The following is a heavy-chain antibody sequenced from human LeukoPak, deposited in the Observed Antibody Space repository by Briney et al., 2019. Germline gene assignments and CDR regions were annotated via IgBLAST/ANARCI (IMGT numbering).Heavy chain of an antibody. CDR2: VYYSGST. J-gene: IGHJ3*02. CDR1: GCSISSSSYY. D-gene: IGHD6-13*01. Sequence: TATLTLSCKVSGCSISSSSYYWVWLRQPPGQELEWFGSVYYSGSTYYNPSLNSLIITTVATSNNDFFLQLSSMSAADTALYYCARDILYAAAGTAFDIWGQGTMVTVSS. CDR3: ARDILYAAAGTAFDI. V-gene: IGHV4-39*07.